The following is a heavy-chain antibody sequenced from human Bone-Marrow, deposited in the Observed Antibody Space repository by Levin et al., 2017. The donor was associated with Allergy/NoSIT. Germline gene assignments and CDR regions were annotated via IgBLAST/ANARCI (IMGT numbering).Heavy chain of an antibody. Sequence: GGSLRLSCGASEFNFSSYSMNWVRQTPGKGLEWISTISSGSIFIYYADSVKGRFTISRDTARNSVYLHMNSLRAEDTAIYYCARDVRRRLDYWGQGTLVTVSS. CDR2: ISSGSIFI. J-gene: IGHJ4*02. CDR3: ARDVRRRLDY. CDR1: EFNFSSYS. V-gene: IGHV3-21*06.